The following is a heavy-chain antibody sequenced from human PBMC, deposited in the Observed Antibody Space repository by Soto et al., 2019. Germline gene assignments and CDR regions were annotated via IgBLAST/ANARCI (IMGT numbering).Heavy chain of an antibody. J-gene: IGHJ4*02. V-gene: IGHV1-18*01. D-gene: IGHD3-9*01. CDR2: ISAYNGNT. CDR3: ARCDILTGYYTDTGFDY. Sequence: ASVKVSCKASGYTFTSYGISWVRQAPGQGLEWMGWISAYNGNTNYAQKLQGRVTMTTDTSTSTAYMELRSLRSDDTAVYYCARCDILTGYYTDTGFDYWGQGTLVTVSS. CDR1: GYTFTSYG.